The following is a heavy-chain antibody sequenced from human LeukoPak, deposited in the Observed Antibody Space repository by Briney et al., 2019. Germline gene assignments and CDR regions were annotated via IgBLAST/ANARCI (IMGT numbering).Heavy chain of an antibody. V-gene: IGHV5-51*01. Sequence: PGESLKISCKDSGYSFTTSWIGGVRQMPGKGLEWMGIIFPRDSDTRYRPSFQGQVTMSANKSISTAYLQWSSLKASDTAMYYCAKVRGSAGFVIDYWGQGTVVTVSS. J-gene: IGHJ4*02. CDR1: GYSFTTSW. D-gene: IGHD5-24*01. CDR3: AKVRGSAGFVIDY. CDR2: IFPRDSDT.